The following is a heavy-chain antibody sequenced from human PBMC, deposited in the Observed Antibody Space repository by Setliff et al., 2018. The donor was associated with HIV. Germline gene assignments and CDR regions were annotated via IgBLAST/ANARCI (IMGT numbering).Heavy chain of an antibody. CDR3: AKEDIQQLLFGH. J-gene: IGHJ5*02. D-gene: IGHD1-1*01. CDR1: GFTFSNNA. CDR2: ISSSGVST. Sequence: GGSLRLSCAASGFTFSNNAMSWVRQAPGKGLEWVSSISSSGVSTYYTDSVKGRFTVSRDSSQNTLYLQMNSLRAEDSAIYYCAKEDIQQLLFGHWGQGTLVTVSS. V-gene: IGHV3-23*01.